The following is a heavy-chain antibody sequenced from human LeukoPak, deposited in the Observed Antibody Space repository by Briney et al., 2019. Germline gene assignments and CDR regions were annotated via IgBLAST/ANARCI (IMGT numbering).Heavy chain of an antibody. D-gene: IGHD3-22*01. J-gene: IGHJ4*02. CDR2: ISWNSGSI. CDR3: AKDMPKYYYDSSGPLDY. CDR1: GFTFDDYA. Sequence: GGSLRLSCAASGFTFDDYAMHWVRQAPGKGLEWVSGISWNSGSIGYAYSVKGRFTISRDNAKNSLYLQMNSLRAEDTALYYCAKDMPKYYYDSSGPLDYWGQGTLVTVSS. V-gene: IGHV3-9*01.